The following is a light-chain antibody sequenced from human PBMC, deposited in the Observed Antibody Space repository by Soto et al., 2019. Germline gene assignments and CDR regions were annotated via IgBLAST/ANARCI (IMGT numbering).Light chain of an antibody. J-gene: IGKJ1*01. CDR3: QPYSNSPWP. Sequence: EMVLTQSPGTLTLSPGERATLSCRASQRGRSNYLAWDQQGPGQAPRLLIFPASTRATGIPDRFSGSGSGTAFPPTISRLESEDLAVXYCQPYSNSPWPFGQVTKVDI. V-gene: IGKV3-20*01. CDR2: PAS. CDR1: QRGRSNY.